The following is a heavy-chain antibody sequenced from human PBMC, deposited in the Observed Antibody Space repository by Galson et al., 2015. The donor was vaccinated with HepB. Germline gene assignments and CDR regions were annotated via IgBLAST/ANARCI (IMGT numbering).Heavy chain of an antibody. V-gene: IGHV3-9*01. CDR3: AKDRLGYYDSGDDLDY. CDR1: GFIFADYA. J-gene: IGHJ4*02. D-gene: IGHD3-10*01. CDR2: ISWNSANR. Sequence: SLRLSCAASGFIFADYAMHWVRQPPGKGLEWVSGISWNSANRGYADSVKGRFTISRDNARNALYLQMNGLRTEDTAFYYCAKDRLGYYDSGDDLDYWGQGILVSVSS.